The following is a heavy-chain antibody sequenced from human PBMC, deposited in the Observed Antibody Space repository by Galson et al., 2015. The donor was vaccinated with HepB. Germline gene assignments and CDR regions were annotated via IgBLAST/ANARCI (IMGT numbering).Heavy chain of an antibody. CDR1: GYTFTSYD. D-gene: IGHD2-2*01. J-gene: IGHJ6*02. CDR3: ARAGGIGYCSSTSCYLNYYYYGMDV. Sequence: SVKVSCKASGYTFTSYDINWVRQATGQGLEWMGCMNPNSGNTGYAQKFQGRVTMTRNTTISTAYMELSSLRPEDTAGYDCARAGGIGYCSSTSCYLNYYYYGMDVWGQGTTVTVSS. CDR2: MNPNSGNT. V-gene: IGHV1-8*01.